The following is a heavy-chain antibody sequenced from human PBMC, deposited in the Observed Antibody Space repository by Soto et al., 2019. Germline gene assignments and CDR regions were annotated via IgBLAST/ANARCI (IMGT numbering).Heavy chain of an antibody. V-gene: IGHV3-9*01. CDR3: GKGLSIAAIDY. D-gene: IGHD6-13*01. CDR2: ITWNSDNI. Sequence: EVQLVESGGGLVQPGRSLRLSCTASGFTFDDYAMHWVRQAPGKGLEWVSGITWNSDNIGYADSVRGRFTISRDNARNSLYLQMNSLRAQYTALYFCGKGLSIAAIDYWGQGTLVTVSS. CDR1: GFTFDDYA. J-gene: IGHJ4*02.